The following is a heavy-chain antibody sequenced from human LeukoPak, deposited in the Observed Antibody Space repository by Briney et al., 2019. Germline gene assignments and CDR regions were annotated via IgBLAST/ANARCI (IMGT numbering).Heavy chain of an antibody. CDR2: LFDSVNT. J-gene: IGHJ4*02. V-gene: IGHV4-59*11. D-gene: IGHD5-18*01. CDR3: ATIKRGSIFGYFDF. CDR1: GVSISSHY. Sequence: NASETLSLTCTASGVSISSHYWSWIRQPPGKGLEWIAYLFDSVNTKGNPSLQSRLTLSADTSKNQFSLRLSSVTAADTAVYYCATIKRGSIFGYFDFWGQGIKVTVSS.